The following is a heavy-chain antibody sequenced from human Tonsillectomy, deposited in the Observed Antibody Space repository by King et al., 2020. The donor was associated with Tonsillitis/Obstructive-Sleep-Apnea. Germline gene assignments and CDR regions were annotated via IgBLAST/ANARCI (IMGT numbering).Heavy chain of an antibody. CDR1: GGSFRGFY. D-gene: IGHD6-13*01. CDR2: LNHIGFS. CDR3: ARGAAPGTVDY. V-gene: IGHV4-34*01. J-gene: IGHJ4*02. Sequence: VQLQQWGAGLLKPSETLSLTCAVYGGSFRGFYWTWIRRPPGKGLEWIGELNHIGFSYSNTSPKRRVSISVDTSKSHFSLNRRSLTDADTAIYYCARGAAPGTVDYWGQGALVTVSS.